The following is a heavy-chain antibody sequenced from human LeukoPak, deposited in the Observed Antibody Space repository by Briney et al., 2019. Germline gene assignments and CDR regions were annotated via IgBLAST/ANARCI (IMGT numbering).Heavy chain of an antibody. Sequence: GGSLRLSCAASGFTFSDYYMSWIRQAPGKGLEWVSYISSSSSYTNYADSVKGRFTISRDNSKNTLYLQMNSLRAEDTAVYYCARGGYSGYPDCWGQGTLVTVSS. CDR2: ISSSSSYT. CDR1: GFTFSDYY. CDR3: ARGGYSGYPDC. J-gene: IGHJ4*02. D-gene: IGHD5-12*01. V-gene: IGHV3-11*05.